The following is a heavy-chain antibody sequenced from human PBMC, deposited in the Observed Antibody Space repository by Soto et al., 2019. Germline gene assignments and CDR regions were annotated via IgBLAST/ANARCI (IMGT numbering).Heavy chain of an antibody. CDR2: ISSTTNYI. CDR3: AGEAEDLTSNFDD. Sequence: PGVSLRLSFAASGFTFTRYSMNWVRQAPGKGLEWVSSISSTTNYIYYGDSMKGRFTISRDNAKNSLYLEMNSLRAEDTAVYYWAGEAEDLTSNFDDWGQGNLVTV. V-gene: IGHV3-21*06. J-gene: IGHJ4*02. CDR1: GFTFTRYS. D-gene: IGHD7-27*01.